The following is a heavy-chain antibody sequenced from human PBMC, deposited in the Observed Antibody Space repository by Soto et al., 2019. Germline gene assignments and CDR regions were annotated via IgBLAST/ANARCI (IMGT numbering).Heavy chain of an antibody. V-gene: IGHV3-53*01. CDR2: IYSGGDT. Sequence: GGSLRLSCAASGFSVSSDYMSWVRQAPGKGLEWVSLIYSGGDTYYADSVKGRFTISRDISSNTIYLHMTSLRADDTAIYYCTTAASHPGNFSSSSYYPIGVWDRGPTGTVSS. CDR1: GFSVSSDY. J-gene: IGHJ6*02. D-gene: IGHD3-10*01. CDR3: TTAASHPGNFSSSSYYPIGV.